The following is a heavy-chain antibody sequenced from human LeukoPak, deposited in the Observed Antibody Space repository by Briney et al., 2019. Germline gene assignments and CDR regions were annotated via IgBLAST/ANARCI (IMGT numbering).Heavy chain of an antibody. Sequence: ASVKVSCKASGYTFTSYGISWVRQAPGQGLEWMGWISAYNGNTSYAQKLQGRATMTTDTSTSTAYMELRSLRSDDTAVYYCARDSVSMVRGVIQPAGDYWGQGTLVTVSS. D-gene: IGHD3-10*01. CDR3: ARDSVSMVRGVIQPAGDY. CDR1: GYTFTSYG. V-gene: IGHV1-18*01. CDR2: ISAYNGNT. J-gene: IGHJ4*02.